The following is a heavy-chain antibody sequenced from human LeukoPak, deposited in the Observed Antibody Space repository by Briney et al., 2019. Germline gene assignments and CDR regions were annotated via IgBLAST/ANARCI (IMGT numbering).Heavy chain of an antibody. V-gene: IGHV3-53*01. D-gene: IGHD4-11*01. CDR2: IYSGGST. CDR1: GFTIISNY. J-gene: IGHJ4*02. CDR3: ARDRATTTNFDY. Sequence: GGSLRLSCAASGFTIISNYMSWVRQAPGRGLEWVSVIYSGGSTYYADSVKGRFTISRDRSKNTLYLQMNSLRAEDTAVYYCARDRATTTNFDYWGQGTLVTVSS.